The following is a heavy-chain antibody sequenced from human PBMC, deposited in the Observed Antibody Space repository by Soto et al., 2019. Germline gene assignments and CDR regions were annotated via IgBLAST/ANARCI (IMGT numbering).Heavy chain of an antibody. CDR1: GFTFSSYD. CDR3: ARERGYGVYGNQDFDY. Sequence: GSLRLSCAASGFTFSSYDMSWFRQTPGKGLEWVSAISRTGGNTYYADSVKGRFTISRDNSKNTLYLQVNSLRAEDTALYYCARERGYGVYGNQDFDYWGQGTLVTVSS. CDR2: ISRTGGNT. D-gene: IGHD5-12*01. V-gene: IGHV3-23*01. J-gene: IGHJ4*02.